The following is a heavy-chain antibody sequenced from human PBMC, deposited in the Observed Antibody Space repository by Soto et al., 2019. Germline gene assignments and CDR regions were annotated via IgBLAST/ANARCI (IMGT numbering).Heavy chain of an antibody. J-gene: IGHJ2*01. CDR2: ISSSGSTI. V-gene: IGHV3-11*01. CDR1: GFTFSDYY. Sequence: PGGSLRLSCAASGFTFSDYYMSWIRQAPGKGLEWVSYISSSGSTIYYADSVKGRFTISRDNAKNSLYLQMNSLRAEDTAVYYCARVDNHCGGDCYSKWYFDLWGRGTLVTVSS. CDR3: ARVDNHCGGDCYSKWYFDL. D-gene: IGHD2-21*01.